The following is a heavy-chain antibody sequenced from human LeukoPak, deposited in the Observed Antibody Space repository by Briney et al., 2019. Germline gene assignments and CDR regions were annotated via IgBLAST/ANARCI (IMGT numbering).Heavy chain of an antibody. CDR3: AKDIGVISVAGTIDY. CDR1: GFIFDDCA. V-gene: IGHV3-9*01. J-gene: IGHJ4*02. CDR2: ITRNSGSI. D-gene: IGHD6-19*01. Sequence: HPGGSLRLSCAASGFIFDDCAMHWVRQAPGKGLEWVSGITRNSGSIGYADSVKGRFTISRDNAKNSLYLQMNSLRAEDTALYYCAKDIGVISVAGTIDYWGQGTLVTVSS.